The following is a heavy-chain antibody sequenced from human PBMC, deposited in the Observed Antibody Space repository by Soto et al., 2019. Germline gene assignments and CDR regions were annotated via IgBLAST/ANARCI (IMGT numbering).Heavy chain of an antibody. CDR2: VSSSGDIT. CDR1: GFTFSAYE. V-gene: IGHV3-48*03. D-gene: IGHD3-22*01. CDR3: ARLPENYYDSSGNYYFDN. J-gene: IGHJ4*02. Sequence: GGSLRLSCTVSGFTFSAYEMSWVRQAPGKGLEWVSYVSSSGDITFQADSVEGRFTTSRDNARNALYLQMSSLRAGDTAVYYCARLPENYYDSSGNYYFDNWGQGALVTVS.